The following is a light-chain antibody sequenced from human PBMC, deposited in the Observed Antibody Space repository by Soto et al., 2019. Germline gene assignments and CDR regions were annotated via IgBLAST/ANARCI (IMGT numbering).Light chain of an antibody. CDR2: KAS. J-gene: IGKJ1*01. Sequence: DIQMTQSPSTLSASVGDRATITCRASQSINNWLAWYQQKPGKAPKLLILKASTLESGVPSRFSGSGSGTEFTLSISSLQPDDFATYYCQQYESFPRTFGQGTKVEIK. CDR3: QQYESFPRT. V-gene: IGKV1-5*03. CDR1: QSINNW.